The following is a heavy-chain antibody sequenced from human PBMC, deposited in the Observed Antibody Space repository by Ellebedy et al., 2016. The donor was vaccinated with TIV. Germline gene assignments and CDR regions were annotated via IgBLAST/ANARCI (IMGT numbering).Heavy chain of an antibody. J-gene: IGHJ4*02. CDR2: ISSSSSYI. CDR1: GFTFSSYS. V-gene: IGHV3-21*01. CDR3: ARPTGYSGYVDILY. Sequence: GGSLRLSCAASGFTFSSYSMNWVRQAPGRGLEWVSSISSSSSYIYYADSVKGRFTISRDNAKNSLYLQMNSLRAEDTAVYYCARPTGYSGYVDILYWGQGTLVTVSS. D-gene: IGHD5-12*01.